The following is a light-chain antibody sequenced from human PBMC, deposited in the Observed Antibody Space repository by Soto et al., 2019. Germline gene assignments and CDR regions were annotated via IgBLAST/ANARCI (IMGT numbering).Light chain of an antibody. V-gene: IGLV2-14*01. CDR2: EVT. J-gene: IGLJ1*01. Sequence: VLTQPASVSGSPGQSITISCTGTSGDIGSYNRVSWYQQHPGKAPKLIIYEVTDRPSGVSNRFSGSKSGNTASLTISGLQAEDEAEYYCSSYTNINTRACVFGTGTKVTVL. CDR3: SSYTNINTRACV. CDR1: SGDIGSYNR.